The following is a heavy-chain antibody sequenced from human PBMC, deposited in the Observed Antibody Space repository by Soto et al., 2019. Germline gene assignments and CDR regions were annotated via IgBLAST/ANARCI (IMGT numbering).Heavy chain of an antibody. Sequence: GASVKVSCKASGYTFTRYYMHWVRQAPGQGLEWMGIINPSGGSTSYAQKFQGRVTMTRDTSTSTVYMELSSLRSEDTAVYYCAGPATIHNWNDQVDAFDIWGQGTMVTVSS. J-gene: IGHJ3*02. D-gene: IGHD1-20*01. V-gene: IGHV1-46*01. CDR2: INPSGGST. CDR3: AGPATIHNWNDQVDAFDI. CDR1: GYTFTRYY.